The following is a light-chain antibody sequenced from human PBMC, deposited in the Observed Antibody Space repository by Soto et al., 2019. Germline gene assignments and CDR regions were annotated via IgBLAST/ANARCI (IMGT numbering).Light chain of an antibody. V-gene: IGKV3-20*01. CDR1: QPVSSNF. J-gene: IGKJ5*01. CDR3: QQYANSPIT. Sequence: VLTQSPGTLSLSPGESAALSCRASQPVSSNFLAWYQQKPGQAPRLLIYGVSSRASGIPDRFFGSGSGTDFTLTINRLEPEDFAVYYCQQYANSPITFGQGTRLEMK. CDR2: GVS.